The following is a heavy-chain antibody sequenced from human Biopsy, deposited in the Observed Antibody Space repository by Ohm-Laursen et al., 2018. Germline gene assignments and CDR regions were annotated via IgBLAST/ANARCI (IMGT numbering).Heavy chain of an antibody. CDR1: GGSVSDSFHF. CDR2: VYYGGTT. J-gene: IGHJ6*02. D-gene: IGHD2-2*01. CDR3: ARDVKRYCSGTSCYSGYFGMDV. V-gene: IGHV4-61*01. Sequence: SQTLSLTCTVSGGSVSDSFHFWSWIRPPPGKGLEWIGDVYYGGTTNYNPSLKSRLTISVDTSKNQFSLNLNSVTAADTAVYFCARDVKRYCSGTSCYSGYFGMDVWGQGTTVTVS.